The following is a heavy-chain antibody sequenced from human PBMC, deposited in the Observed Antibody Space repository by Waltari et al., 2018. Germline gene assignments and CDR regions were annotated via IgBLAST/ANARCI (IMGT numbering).Heavy chain of an antibody. Sequence: QVQLQESGPGLVKPSETLSLTCTVSGGSISSYYWSWIRQPAGKGLEWIGRIYTSGSTNYNPSLKSRVTMSVDTSKNQFSLKLRSVTAADTAVYYCASGDPRVTDLGYYYYYMDVWGKGTTVTVSS. V-gene: IGHV4-4*07. CDR1: GGSISSYY. CDR3: ASGDPRVTDLGYYYYYMDV. J-gene: IGHJ6*03. CDR2: IYTSGST. D-gene: IGHD2-21*02.